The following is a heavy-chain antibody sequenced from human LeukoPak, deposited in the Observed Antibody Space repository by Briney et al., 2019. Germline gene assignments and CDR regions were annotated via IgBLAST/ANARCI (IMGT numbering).Heavy chain of an antibody. V-gene: IGHV3-21*01. CDR3: ARGPVLRFLEWLLFFDY. D-gene: IGHD3-3*01. CDR2: ISSSSSYI. Sequence: GGSLRLSCAASGFTFSSYSMNWVRQAPGKGLEWVSSISSSSSYIYYADSVKGRFTISRDNAKNSLYLQMNSLRAEDTAVYSCARGPVLRFLEWLLFFDYWGQGTLVTVSS. CDR1: GFTFSSYS. J-gene: IGHJ4*02.